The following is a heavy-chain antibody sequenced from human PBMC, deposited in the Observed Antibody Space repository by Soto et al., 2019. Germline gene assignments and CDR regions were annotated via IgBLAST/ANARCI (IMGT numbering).Heavy chain of an antibody. CDR2: IATYNSNR. J-gene: IGHJ5*02. CDR3: ATVLRGVVNWFDP. D-gene: IGHD3-10*01. CDR1: GDTFTNFG. V-gene: IGHV1-18*01. Sequence: HRVQSGPEVKKPGASITVSCKTSGDTFTNFGLSWVRPAPGQGLEWMGWIATYNSNRNYAQKFQGRLTPTTDTSTSTAYMELKSLRYDDTAVYYCATVLRGVVNWFDPWGQGTLVTVSS.